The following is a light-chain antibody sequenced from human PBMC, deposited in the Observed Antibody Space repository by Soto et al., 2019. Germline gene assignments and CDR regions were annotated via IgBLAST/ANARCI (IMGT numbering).Light chain of an antibody. V-gene: IGLV2-14*01. CDR1: SSDVGAYNF. J-gene: IGLJ1*01. CDR3: RSYAGSSALEV. CDR2: DVT. Sequence: QSVLTQPASVSGSPGQSITISCTGTSSDVGAYNFVSWYQLHSGKAPRLLIYDVTNRPSGVSNCFSGSKSGNTASLTISGLQAEDEADYYCRSYAGSSALEVFGTGTKVTVL.